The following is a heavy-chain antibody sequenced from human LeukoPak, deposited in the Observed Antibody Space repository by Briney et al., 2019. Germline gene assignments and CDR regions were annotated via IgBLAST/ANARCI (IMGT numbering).Heavy chain of an antibody. Sequence: PGGSLRLSCAAFGFTFSSYAMSWVRQAPGKELEWVSAISGSGGSTYYADSVKGRFTISRDNSKNTLYLQMNSLRAEDTAVYYCAKDRWWEVPAAMGTYDYWGQGTLVTVSS. J-gene: IGHJ4*02. CDR1: GFTFSSYA. D-gene: IGHD2-2*01. CDR2: ISGSGGST. V-gene: IGHV3-23*01. CDR3: AKDRWWEVPAAMGTYDY.